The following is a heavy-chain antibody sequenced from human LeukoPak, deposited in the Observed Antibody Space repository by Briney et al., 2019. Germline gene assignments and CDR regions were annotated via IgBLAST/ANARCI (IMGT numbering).Heavy chain of an antibody. CDR1: GYSFTNYW. CDR2: IDPSDSYT. J-gene: IGHJ4*02. V-gene: IGHV5-10-1*01. CDR3: ARHLYSSSPNLDY. D-gene: IGHD6-6*01. Sequence: GESLTISCKGSGYSFTNYWISWVRQMPGKGLEWMGTIDPSDSYTNYSPSFQGHVTISADKSITTAYLQWSSLTASDTAIYYCARHLYSSSPNLDYWGQGTLVTVSS.